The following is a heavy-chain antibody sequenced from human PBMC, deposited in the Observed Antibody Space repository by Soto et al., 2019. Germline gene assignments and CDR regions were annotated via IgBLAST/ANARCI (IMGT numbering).Heavy chain of an antibody. J-gene: IGHJ6*02. CDR1: GYTFTSYY. CDR2: INPSGGST. Sequence: ASVKVSCKASGYTFTSYYMHWVRQAPGQGLEWMGIINPSGGSTSYAQKFQGRVTMTRDTSTSTVYMELSSLRSEDTAVYYCARVGIDFWSGYYTVPSSGMDVWGQGATVTVSS. CDR3: ARVGIDFWSGYYTVPSSGMDV. V-gene: IGHV1-46*01. D-gene: IGHD3-3*01.